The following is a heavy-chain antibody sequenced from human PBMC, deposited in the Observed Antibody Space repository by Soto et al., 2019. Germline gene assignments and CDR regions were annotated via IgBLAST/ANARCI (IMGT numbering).Heavy chain of an antibody. CDR3: ARVQSGSSWGYYFDS. CDR2: INADNGDT. Sequence: GASVKVSCKASGYTFADYAIHWVRQAPGQGLEWMGWINADNGDTKYSQIFQGRVTITRDTSATTAYMELTSVTSEDTAVYFCARVQSGSSWGYYFDSWGQGALVTVYS. J-gene: IGHJ4*02. V-gene: IGHV1-3*01. CDR1: GYTFADYA. D-gene: IGHD6-13*01.